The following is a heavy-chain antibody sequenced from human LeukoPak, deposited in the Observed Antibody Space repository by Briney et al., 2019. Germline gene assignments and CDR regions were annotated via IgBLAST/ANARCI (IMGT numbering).Heavy chain of an antibody. J-gene: IGHJ4*02. Sequence: PGGSLRLSCAASGFTFSDYYMSWICQAPGKGLEWVSYISSSGSTIYYADSVKGRFTISRDNAKNSLYLQMNSLRAEDTAVYYCASSYCSSTSCSASFDYWGQGTLVTVSS. D-gene: IGHD2-2*01. CDR3: ASSYCSSTSCSASFDY. V-gene: IGHV3-11*01. CDR1: GFTFSDYY. CDR2: ISSSGSTI.